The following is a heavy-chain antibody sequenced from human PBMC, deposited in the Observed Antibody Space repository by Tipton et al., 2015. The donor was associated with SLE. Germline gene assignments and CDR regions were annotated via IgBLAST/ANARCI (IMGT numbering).Heavy chain of an antibody. J-gene: IGHJ5*02. CDR3: ARVPGSYYGSGSYSNWFDP. D-gene: IGHD3-10*01. CDR2: IYYSGSA. Sequence: TLSLTCAVYGGSFSGYSWSWIRQPPGKGLEWIADIYYSGSAYYNPSLKSRVTISVDTSKNQFSLRLTSVTAADTAVYYCARVPGSYYGSGSYSNWFDPWGQGTLVTVSS. CDR1: GGSFSGYS. V-gene: IGHV4-34*01.